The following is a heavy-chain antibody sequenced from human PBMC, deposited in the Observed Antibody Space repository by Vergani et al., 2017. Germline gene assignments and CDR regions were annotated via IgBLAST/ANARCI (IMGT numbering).Heavy chain of an antibody. CDR2: ISSDGGIT. V-gene: IGHV3-23*01. Sequence: EVQLLESGGGLVQPGGSLRLSCAASGFTFSTYAMTWVRQAPGTGLEWVSTISSDGGITYYADSVKGRFTISRDNSKNSLYLQMNSLRAEDTAIYYCAKVRGWFGELSSSQRYYYMDVWGKGTTVTVSS. J-gene: IGHJ6*03. D-gene: IGHD3-10*01. CDR3: AKVRGWFGELSSSQRYYYMDV. CDR1: GFTFSTYA.